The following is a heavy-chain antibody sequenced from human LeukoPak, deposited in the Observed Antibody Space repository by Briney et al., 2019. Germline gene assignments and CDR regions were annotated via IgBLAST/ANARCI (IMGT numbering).Heavy chain of an antibody. D-gene: IGHD3-22*01. CDR2: IHYSGST. V-gene: IGHV4-59*01. CDR1: GGSITTTY. J-gene: IGHJ4*02. Sequence: PSETLSLTCTVSGGSITTTYSGWIRQPPGKGLELIGYIHYSGSTDYNPSLQSRATMSIDTSKNQFSLNLSSVTAADTAVYYCAMYDYSGWHYFTYWGQGTLVTVSS. CDR3: AMYDYSGWHYFTY.